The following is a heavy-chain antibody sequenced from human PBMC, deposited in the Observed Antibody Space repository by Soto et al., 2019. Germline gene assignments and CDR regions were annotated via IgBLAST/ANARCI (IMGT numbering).Heavy chain of an antibody. J-gene: IGHJ4*02. CDR3: ARAAMGGSSWPFDY. Sequence: QVQLQESGPGLVKPSGTLSLTCALSGGSISSSNWWSWVRQPPGKGLEWIGVIYHSGSTNYNPSLKCRVTILVGKSKKPFSLKLSSVPAAETALYYCARAAMGGSSWPFDYWGQGTLVTVSS. CDR2: IYHSGST. V-gene: IGHV4-4*02. CDR1: GGSISSSNW. D-gene: IGHD6-13*01.